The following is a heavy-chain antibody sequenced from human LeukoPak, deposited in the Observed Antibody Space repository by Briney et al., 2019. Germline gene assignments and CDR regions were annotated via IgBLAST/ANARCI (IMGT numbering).Heavy chain of an antibody. CDR1: GYTFTSYY. CDR3: ARERDDYYFDY. D-gene: IGHD3-3*01. V-gene: IGHV1-46*01. CDR2: HNPSGGSS. Sequence: ASVKVSCKASGYTFTSYYMHWVRQAPGQGLEWMGIHNPSGGSSAYAQKFQGRVTMTRDTSTSTVYMDLSSLTSDDTAVYYCARERDDYYFDYWGQGTLVTVSS. J-gene: IGHJ4*02.